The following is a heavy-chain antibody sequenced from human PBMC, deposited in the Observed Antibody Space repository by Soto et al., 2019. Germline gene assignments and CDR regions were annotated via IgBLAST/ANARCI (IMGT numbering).Heavy chain of an antibody. V-gene: IGHV1-2*04. J-gene: IGHJ6*03. D-gene: IGHD6-6*01. CDR1: GYTFTGYY. CDR2: INPNSGGT. CDR3: ARGDSSSSFYYYMDF. Sequence: ASVKVSCKASGYTFTGYYMHWVRQAPGQGLEWMGWINPNSGGTNYAQKFQGWVTMTRDTSISTAYMELSRLRSDDTAVYYCARGDSSSSFYYYMDFWGKGTTVTVSS.